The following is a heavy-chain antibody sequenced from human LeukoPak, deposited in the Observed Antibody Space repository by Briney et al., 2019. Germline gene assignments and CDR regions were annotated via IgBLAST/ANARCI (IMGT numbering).Heavy chain of an antibody. J-gene: IGHJ4*02. D-gene: IGHD3-10*01. V-gene: IGHV3-30-3*01. CDR2: ISYDGSNK. CDR1: GFTFSSYA. CDR3: ARDPPTGTGSHY. Sequence: QPGGSLRLSCAASGFTFSSYAIHWVRQAPSKGLEWVAVISYDGSNKYYADSVKGRFTISRDNAKNTLYLQMNSLRAEDTAVYYCARDPPTGTGSHYWGQGTLVTVSS.